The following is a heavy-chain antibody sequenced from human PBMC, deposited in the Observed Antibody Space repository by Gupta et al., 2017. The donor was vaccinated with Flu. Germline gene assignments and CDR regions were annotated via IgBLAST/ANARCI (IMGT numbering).Heavy chain of an antibody. V-gene: IGHV3-15*01. Sequence: EVQLVESGGGFVKPGGSLRLSCAASGFPLRNAWMSWVRQAPGKGLEWVGRIKSKTNGETTDYAAPVKGRFTISRDDSKNTLYLQMDSLKTEDTAVYYCTTAGSALASDVWGQGTTVTVSS. CDR1: GFPLRNAW. CDR2: IKSKTNGETT. CDR3: TTAGSALASDV. J-gene: IGHJ6*02.